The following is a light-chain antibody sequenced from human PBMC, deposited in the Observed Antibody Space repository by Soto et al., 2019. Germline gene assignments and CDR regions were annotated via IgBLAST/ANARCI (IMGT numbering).Light chain of an antibody. V-gene: IGKV3-20*01. CDR1: QSVSSSY. J-gene: IGKJ3*01. Sequence: EIVLTQSPGTLSLSPGERATLSCRASQSVSSSYLAWYQQKPGQAPRLLIYGASSRATSIPDSFSGSGSGTDFTLTISRLEPEDFAVYYCQHYGSSPFTFGPGTKVDIK. CDR3: QHYGSSPFT. CDR2: GAS.